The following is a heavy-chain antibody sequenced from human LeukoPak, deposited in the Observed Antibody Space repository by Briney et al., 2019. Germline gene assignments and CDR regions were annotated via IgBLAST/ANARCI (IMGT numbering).Heavy chain of an antibody. J-gene: IGHJ4*02. CDR3: ARAHGSGIDY. CDR2: MNPNSGNT. D-gene: IGHD3-10*01. Sequence: ASVKVSCKASGYTFPSYDINGVRQAPGHGLEWMGGMNPNSGNTGYAQKFQGRVTMTRNTSISTAYMVLSRLRSEDTAVYYWARAHGSGIDYWGQGTLVTVSS. CDR1: GYTFPSYD. V-gene: IGHV1-8*01.